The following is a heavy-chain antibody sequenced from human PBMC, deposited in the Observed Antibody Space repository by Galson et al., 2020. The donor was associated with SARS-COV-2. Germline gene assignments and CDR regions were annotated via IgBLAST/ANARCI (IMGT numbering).Heavy chain of an antibody. CDR3: ASGPVAGSGE. V-gene: IGHV4-61*02. J-gene: IGHJ4*02. CDR1: GGSISGTSYY. D-gene: IGHD6-19*01. Sequence: SETLSLTCAVSGGSISGTSYYWSWIRQPAGKGLEWTVRIHSSGSTNYNPSLKSRVTISIDTSKNQFSLRLSSVTAADSAIYYCASGPVAGSGEWGQGTLVTVSS. CDR2: IHSSGST.